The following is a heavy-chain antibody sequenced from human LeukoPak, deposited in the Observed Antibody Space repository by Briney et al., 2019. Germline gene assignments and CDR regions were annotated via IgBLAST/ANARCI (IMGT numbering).Heavy chain of an antibody. CDR2: IWYDGSNK. J-gene: IGHJ6*02. D-gene: IGHD3-3*01. CDR1: GFTFSSYG. V-gene: IGHV3-33*06. CDR3: AKEVGYYDFWSGYYAYYYYGMDV. Sequence: PGRSLRLSCAASGFTFSSYGMHWVRQAPGKGLEWVAVIWYDGSNKYYADSVKGRFTISRDNSKNTLYLQMNSLRAEDTAVYYCAKEVGYYDFWSGYYAYYYYGMDVWGQGTTVTVSS.